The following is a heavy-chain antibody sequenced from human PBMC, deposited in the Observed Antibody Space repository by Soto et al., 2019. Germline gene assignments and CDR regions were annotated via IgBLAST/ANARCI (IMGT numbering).Heavy chain of an antibody. V-gene: IGHV5-10-1*03. Sequence: EVQLVQSGAEVKKPGESLRISCKGSGYSFTSYWISWVRQMPGKGLEWMGRIDPSDSYTNYSPSFQGHVTISADKSISTAYLQWSSLKASDTAMYYCARQSDCSSTSCYTLLFDYWGQGTLVTVSS. CDR3: ARQSDCSSTSCYTLLFDY. CDR1: GYSFTSYW. D-gene: IGHD2-2*02. CDR2: IDPSDSYT. J-gene: IGHJ4*02.